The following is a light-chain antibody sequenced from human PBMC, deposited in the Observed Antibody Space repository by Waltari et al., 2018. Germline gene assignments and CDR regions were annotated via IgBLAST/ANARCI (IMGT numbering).Light chain of an antibody. Sequence: EIVLTQSPGALSLSPGERATLSCRASQIVSSSYLAWYQQTPCQAPRLLIYGASSRATGIPDRFSGSGSGPDFTLTISRLEPEDFAVYYCQQYGSSFSFGRGTKLEIK. CDR2: GAS. CDR1: QIVSSSY. J-gene: IGKJ2*01. V-gene: IGKV3-20*01. CDR3: QQYGSSFS.